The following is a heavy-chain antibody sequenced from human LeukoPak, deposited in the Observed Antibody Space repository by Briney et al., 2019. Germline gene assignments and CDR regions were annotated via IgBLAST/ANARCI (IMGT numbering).Heavy chain of an antibody. V-gene: IGHV1-8*02. CDR1: GYTFSNYD. CDR3: ARGPSGHRSDFDY. J-gene: IGHJ4*02. Sequence: ASVKVSCKASGYTFSNYDINWVRQATGQGLEWMAWMNPSSGNTAYAQKFQGRVTLTRDTSIDTAYMELSSLRSEDTAVYYCARGPSGHRSDFDYWGQGTLVTASS. CDR2: MNPSSGNT. D-gene: IGHD1-1*01.